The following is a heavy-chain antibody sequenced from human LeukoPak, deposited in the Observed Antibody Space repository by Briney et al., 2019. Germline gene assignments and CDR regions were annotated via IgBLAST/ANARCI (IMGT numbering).Heavy chain of an antibody. CDR2: INTNTGNP. Sequence: ASVKVSCKASGYTFTSYAMNWVRQAPGQGLEWMGWINTNTGNPTYAQGFTGRFVFSLDISVSTAYLQISSLKAEDTAVYYCARGIAVKAYYGMDVWGQGTTVTVSS. CDR1: GYTFTSYA. V-gene: IGHV7-4-1*02. CDR3: ARGIAVKAYYGMDV. D-gene: IGHD6-19*01. J-gene: IGHJ6*02.